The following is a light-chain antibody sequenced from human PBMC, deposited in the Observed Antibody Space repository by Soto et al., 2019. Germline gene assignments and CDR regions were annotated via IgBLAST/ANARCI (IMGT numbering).Light chain of an antibody. Sequence: DIQMTQSPSTLSGSVGDRVTITCRASQTISGWLAWYQQKPGKAPKLLIYKASTLKSGIPSRFSGGGSGTEFTLTISRLQPDGFATYYCQHYNSYSEAFGQGTKVELK. J-gene: IGKJ1*01. CDR2: KAS. V-gene: IGKV1-5*03. CDR3: QHYNSYSEA. CDR1: QTISGW.